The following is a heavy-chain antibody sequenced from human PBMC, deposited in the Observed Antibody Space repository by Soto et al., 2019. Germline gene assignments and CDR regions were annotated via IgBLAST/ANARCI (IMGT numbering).Heavy chain of an antibody. CDR3: ARERARVFDS. Sequence: GGSLRLSCAASGFTFSDYYMSWIRQAPGKWLEWLSYISISGGTIYYADSVKGRFSISRDNAKNSLYLQLSSLRAEDTAVYFCARERARVFDSWGQGXLVTVSS. CDR2: ISISGGTI. CDR1: GFTFSDYY. V-gene: IGHV3-11*01. J-gene: IGHJ4*02.